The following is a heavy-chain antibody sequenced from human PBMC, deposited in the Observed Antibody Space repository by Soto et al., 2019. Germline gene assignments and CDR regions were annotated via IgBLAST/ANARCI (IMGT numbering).Heavy chain of an antibody. CDR1: GLTFSSYG. CDR2: ISYDGSNK. V-gene: IGHV3-30*03. J-gene: IGHJ4*02. Sequence: GGSLRLSCAASGLTFSSYGMHWVRQAPGKGLEWVAVISYDGSNKYYADSVKGRFTISRDNSKNTLYLQMNSLRAEDTAVYYCVSSQPSLELDYWGQGTLVTVFS. CDR3: VSSQPSLELDY. D-gene: IGHD6-13*01.